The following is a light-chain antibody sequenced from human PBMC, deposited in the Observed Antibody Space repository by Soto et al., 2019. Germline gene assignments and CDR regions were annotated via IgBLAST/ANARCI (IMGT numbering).Light chain of an antibody. CDR1: SSDFGGYNY. CDR2: DVS. CDR3: SSYTSSSTLYV. J-gene: IGLJ1*01. Sequence: QSVLTQPASLSGSPGQSVTISCTGNSSDFGGYNYVSWYQQHPGKAPKLMIYDVSNRPSGVSNRFSGSKSGNTASLTISGLQAEDEADYYCSSYTSSSTLYVFGTGTKVTVL. V-gene: IGLV2-14*01.